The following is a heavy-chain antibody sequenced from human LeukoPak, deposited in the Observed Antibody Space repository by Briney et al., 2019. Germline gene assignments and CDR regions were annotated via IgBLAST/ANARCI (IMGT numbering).Heavy chain of an antibody. CDR2: LHADGVEQ. D-gene: IGHD5-18*01. J-gene: IGHJ4*02. CDR3: ARGGYSFDY. V-gene: IGHV3-7*01. Sequence: GGSLRLSCAASGFSLSGYWMTWVRQAPGKGLEWVARLHADGVEQNYVDSVTGRFTMSRGNAKNSLDLQMNSLRVEDTAVYYCARGGYSFDYLGQGTLVAVSS. CDR1: GFSLSGYW.